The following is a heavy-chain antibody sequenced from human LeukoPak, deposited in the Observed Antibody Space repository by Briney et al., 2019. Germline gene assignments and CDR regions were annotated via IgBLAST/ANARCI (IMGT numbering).Heavy chain of an antibody. Sequence: HTGGSLRLSCAASGFTFDDYGMSWVRQAPGKGLEWVSAMSSSDDGRYYAASVRGRFTISRDTSRSTLYLQMNSLRAEDAAVYYCAKAPVTSCRGAFCYPFDYWGQGTLVTVSS. CDR1: GFTFDDYG. J-gene: IGHJ4*02. CDR3: AKAPVTSCRGAFCYPFDY. V-gene: IGHV3-23*01. D-gene: IGHD2-15*01. CDR2: MSSSDDGR.